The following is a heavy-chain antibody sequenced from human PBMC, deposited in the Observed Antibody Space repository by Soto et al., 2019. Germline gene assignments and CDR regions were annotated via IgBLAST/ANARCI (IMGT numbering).Heavy chain of an antibody. J-gene: IGHJ6*02. CDR3: ARDRGYDAHDYYYNDMDV. V-gene: IGHV3-21*01. D-gene: IGHD2-15*01. CDR2: IRGFSPYT. CDR1: GFTFRTYT. Sequence: VGSLRLSCISSGFTFRTYTMNWVRQAPVNGLEWVSGIRGFSPYTFYAESVKGRFTISRDNAKNSLYLQMNSLRAEDTAVYYCARDRGYDAHDYYYNDMDVWGQGTTVTVSS.